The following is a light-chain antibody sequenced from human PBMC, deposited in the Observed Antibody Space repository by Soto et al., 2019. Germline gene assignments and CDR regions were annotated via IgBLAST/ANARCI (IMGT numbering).Light chain of an antibody. V-gene: IGLV2-23*01. CDR1: SSDVGSYNL. J-gene: IGLJ2*01. CDR3: CSYAGISPLYVV. Sequence: QSVLTQPASVSGSPGQSITISCTGTSSDVGSYNLVSWYQQHPGKAPKLMIYEGSKRPSGVSNRFSGSKSGNTASLTISGLQAEDESDYYCCSYAGISPLYVVFGGGTKLTVL. CDR2: EGS.